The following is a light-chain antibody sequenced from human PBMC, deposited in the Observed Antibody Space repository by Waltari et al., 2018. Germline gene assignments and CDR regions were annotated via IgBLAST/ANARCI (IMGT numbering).Light chain of an antibody. CDR3: CSYVGRNIWV. Sequence: QSALTQPASVSGSSGQSITISCTGTSSDVGFYNLVSWYQQHPDKAPKLLVYEVIERPSGCSNRCSGSKSGNTASLTISGLQAEDEADYYCCSYVGRNIWVFGGGTKVTVL. J-gene: IGLJ3*02. CDR2: EVI. CDR1: SSDVGFYNL. V-gene: IGLV2-23*02.